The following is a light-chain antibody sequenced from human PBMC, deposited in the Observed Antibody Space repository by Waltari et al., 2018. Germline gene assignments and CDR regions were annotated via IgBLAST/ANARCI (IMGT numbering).Light chain of an antibody. CDR1: SSYVGGYKY. CDR3: ASYTSSSTWV. CDR2: DVS. V-gene: IGLV2-14*03. Sequence: QSALTQPASVSGSPGQSITISCTGTSSYVGGYKYVPWYQQRPGKAPKVMIYDVSYRPSGVSNRFSGSKSGNTASLTISGLQAEDEADYYCASYTSSSTWVFGGGTKLTVL. J-gene: IGLJ3*02.